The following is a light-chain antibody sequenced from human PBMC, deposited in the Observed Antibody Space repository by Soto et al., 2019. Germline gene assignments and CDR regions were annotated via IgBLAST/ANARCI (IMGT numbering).Light chain of an antibody. CDR2: KAS. CDR3: QQYNSNPLT. J-gene: IGKJ4*01. Sequence: DFQMTQSPSTLSASVGDRVTITCRASQSVSSWLAWYQQKPGKVPKLLIYKASTLESGVPSRFSGSGSGTEFTLTISSLQPDDFATYYCQQYNSNPLTFGGGTKVEIK. V-gene: IGKV1-5*03. CDR1: QSVSSW.